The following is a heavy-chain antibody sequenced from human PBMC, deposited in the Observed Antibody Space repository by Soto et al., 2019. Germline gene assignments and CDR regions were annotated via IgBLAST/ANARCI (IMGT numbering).Heavy chain of an antibody. CDR1: GGTFSSHS. Sequence: SVKVSCKSSGGTFSSHSINWVRQAPGQGLEWMGGIIPIFGPANFAKKFQGRVTITADESTTTAYMELSSLTSEDTAVYYCATGSFTSTGGRVGYHYNAMDVWGQGTTVTVSS. CDR2: IIPIFGPA. CDR3: ATGSFTSTGGRVGYHYNAMDV. V-gene: IGHV1-69*13. J-gene: IGHJ6*02. D-gene: IGHD1-1*01.